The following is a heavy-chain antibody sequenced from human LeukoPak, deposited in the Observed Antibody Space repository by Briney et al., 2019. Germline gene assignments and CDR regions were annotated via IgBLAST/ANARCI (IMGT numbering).Heavy chain of an antibody. CDR1: GFTFSSYS. Sequence: PGGSLRLSCAASGFTFSSYSMNWVRQAPGKGLEWVSSISSSSSYIYYADSVKGRFTISRDNAKNSLYLQMNSLRAEDTAVYYCARVFTVIVVEGAFDIWGQGTMVTVSS. CDR2: ISSSSSYI. V-gene: IGHV3-21*01. D-gene: IGHD3-22*01. J-gene: IGHJ3*02. CDR3: ARVFTVIVVEGAFDI.